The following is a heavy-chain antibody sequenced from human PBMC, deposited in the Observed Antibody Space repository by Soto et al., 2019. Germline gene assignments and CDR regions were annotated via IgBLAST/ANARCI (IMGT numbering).Heavy chain of an antibody. CDR3: ASGRTTALDY. J-gene: IGHJ4*02. CDR1: GGSMSNNYW. V-gene: IGHV4-4*02. D-gene: IGHD4-17*01. CDR2: IYHSGST. Sequence: SETLSLTCAISGGSMSNNYWWSWVRQPPGKGLEWIGEIYHSGSTNYNPSLKSQVTKSVNMSKKQFTLKLSSVTAADTAVYYCASGRTTALDYWGQGTLVTVSS.